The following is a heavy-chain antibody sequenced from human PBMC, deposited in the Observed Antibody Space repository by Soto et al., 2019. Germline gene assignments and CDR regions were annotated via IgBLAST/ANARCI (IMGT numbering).Heavy chain of an antibody. CDR2: IIPIFGTA. D-gene: IGHD2-2*02. CDR1: GGTFSSYA. Sequence: QVQLVQSGAEVKKPGSSVKVSCKASGGTFSSYAISWVRQAPGQGLEWMGGIIPIFGTANYAQKFQGRVTITADESTSTAYMELSSLRSEDTAVYYCARGDVVVPAAISVWFDPWGQGTLVTVSS. V-gene: IGHV1-69*01. CDR3: ARGDVVVPAAISVWFDP. J-gene: IGHJ5*02.